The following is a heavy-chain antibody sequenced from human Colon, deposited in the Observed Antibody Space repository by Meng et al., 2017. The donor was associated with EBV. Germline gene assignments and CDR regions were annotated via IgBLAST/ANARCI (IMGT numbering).Heavy chain of an antibody. D-gene: IGHD2-21*02. J-gene: IGHJ5*02. CDR2: IYHGGTT. CDR3: ARGPYCGGDCYWFDP. CDR1: GDSISSGDYS. V-gene: IGHV4-30-2*01. Sequence: DSGLVHPYPSLSLTCAVSGDSISSGDYSWSWIRQPPGQGLEWIGYIYHGGTTYNTSLKSRVTISVDNSKNQFSLRLTSVTAADTAVYYCARGPYCGGDCYWFDPWGQGTLVTVSS.